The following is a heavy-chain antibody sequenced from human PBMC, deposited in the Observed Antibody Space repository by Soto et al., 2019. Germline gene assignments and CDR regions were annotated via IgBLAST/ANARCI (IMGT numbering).Heavy chain of an antibody. D-gene: IGHD4-4*01. CDR3: ARQFGYDYSNPGYFDY. CDR1: GGSISSYY. J-gene: IGHJ4*02. Sequence: PSETLSLTCTVSGGSISSYYWSWIRQPPGKGLEWIGYIYYSGSTNYNPSLKSRVTISVDTSKNQFSLKLSSVTAADTAVYYCARQFGYDYSNPGYFDYWGQGTLVTVSS. V-gene: IGHV4-59*08. CDR2: IYYSGST.